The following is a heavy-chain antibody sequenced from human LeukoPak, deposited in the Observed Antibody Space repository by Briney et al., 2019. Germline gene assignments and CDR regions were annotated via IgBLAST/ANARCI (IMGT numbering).Heavy chain of an antibody. CDR3: ARDRALEYYGMDV. Sequence: GGSLRLSCAASGFTFSSYAMHWVRQAPGKGLEWVAVISYDGSNKYYADSVRGRFTIPRDNSKNTLYLQMNSLRAEDTAVYYCARDRALEYYGMDVWGKGTRSPSPQ. J-gene: IGHJ6*04. CDR1: GFTFSSYA. V-gene: IGHV3-30*04. D-gene: IGHD3-3*01. CDR2: ISYDGSNK.